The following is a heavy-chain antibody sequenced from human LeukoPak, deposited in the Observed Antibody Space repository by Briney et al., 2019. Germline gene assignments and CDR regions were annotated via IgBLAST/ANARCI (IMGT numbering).Heavy chain of an antibody. CDR1: GFTFSGSP. CDR3: ARDSMFGELFYY. D-gene: IGHD3-10*02. CDR2: IRSRGNNYAT. Sequence: PGGSLKLSCAASGFTFSGSPVHWVRQASGKGLEWAGRIRSRGNNYATAYAASVKGRFTISGDDSKNTAYLQMNSLKTEDTAVYYCARDSMFGELFYYWGQGTLVTVSS. V-gene: IGHV3-73*01. J-gene: IGHJ4*02.